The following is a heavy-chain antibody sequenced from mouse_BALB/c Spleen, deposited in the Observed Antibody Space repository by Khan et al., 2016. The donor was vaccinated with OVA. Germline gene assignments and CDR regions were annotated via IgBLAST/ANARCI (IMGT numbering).Heavy chain of an antibody. CDR2: ISYSGNT. CDR1: GDSITRGY. J-gene: IGHJ3*01. D-gene: IGHD1-1*01. V-gene: IGHV3-8*02. Sequence: EVQLVESGPSLVKPSQTLSLTCSVTGDSITRGYWNWIRKFPGNKLDYMGYISYSGNTYCNPSPKSRISITRDTSKNQYYLQLNSVTTEDTASYYCACELRGFAYWGQGTLVTVSA. CDR3: ACELRGFAY.